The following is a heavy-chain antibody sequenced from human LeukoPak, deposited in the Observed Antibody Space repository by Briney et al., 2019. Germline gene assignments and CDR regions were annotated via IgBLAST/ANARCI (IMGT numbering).Heavy chain of an antibody. CDR1: GFTFSSYG. V-gene: IGHV3-48*04. Sequence: PGGTLRLSCAASGFTFSSYGMNWVRQAPGKGLEWVSYISSSGSTIYYADSVKGRFTISKDNAKNSLYLQMNSLKTEDTAVYYCTTRPFPGRVWYSSGWYMSRFGYFDYWGQGTLVTVSS. J-gene: IGHJ4*02. D-gene: IGHD6-19*01. CDR3: TTRPFPGRVWYSSGWYMSRFGYFDY. CDR2: ISSSGSTI.